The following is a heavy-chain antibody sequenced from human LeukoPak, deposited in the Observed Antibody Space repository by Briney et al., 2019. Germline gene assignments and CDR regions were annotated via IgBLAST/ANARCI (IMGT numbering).Heavy chain of an antibody. CDR1: GFTFSSYG. CDR2: IWYDGSNK. CDR3: ARESQERLLLNTDYYYYGMDV. Sequence: GGSLRLSCAASGFTFSSYGMHWVRQAPGKGLEWVAVIWYDGSNKYYADSVKGRFTISRDNSKNTLYLQMNSLRAEDTAVYYCARESQERLLLNTDYYYYGMDVWGQGTTVTVSS. J-gene: IGHJ6*02. D-gene: IGHD3-3*01. V-gene: IGHV3-33*01.